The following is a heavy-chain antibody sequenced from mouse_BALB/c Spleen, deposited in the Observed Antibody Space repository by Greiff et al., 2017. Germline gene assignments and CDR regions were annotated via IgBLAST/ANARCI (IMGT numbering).Heavy chain of an antibody. CDR3: TRTYYYGSSWFAY. V-gene: IGHV1-5*01. CDR2: IYPGNSDT. D-gene: IGHD1-1*01. Sequence: DVKLQESGTVLARPGASVKMSCKASGYTFTSYWMHWVKQRPGQGLEWIGAIYPGNSDTSYNQKFKGKAKLTAVTSTSTAYMELSSLTNEDSAVYYCTRTYYYGSSWFAYWGQGTLVTVSA. J-gene: IGHJ3*01. CDR1: GYTFTSYW.